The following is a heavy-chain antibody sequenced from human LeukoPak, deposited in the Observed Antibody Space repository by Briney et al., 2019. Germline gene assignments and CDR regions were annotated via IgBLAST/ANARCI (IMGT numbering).Heavy chain of an antibody. J-gene: IGHJ4*02. CDR1: GFTFSSYA. D-gene: IGHD3-22*01. CDR2: ISYDGSNK. CDR3: AREDYYDSSGNFDY. Sequence: GGSLRLSCAASGFTFSSYAMHWVRQAPGKGLEWVAVISYDGSNKYYADSVKGRFTISRDNSKNTLYLQMNSLRAEDTAVYYCAREDYYDSSGNFDYWGQGTLVTVSS. V-gene: IGHV3-30-3*01.